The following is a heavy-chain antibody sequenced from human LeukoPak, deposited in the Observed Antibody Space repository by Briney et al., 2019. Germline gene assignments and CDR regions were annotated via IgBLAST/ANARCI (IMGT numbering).Heavy chain of an antibody. V-gene: IGHV5-51*01. CDR2: IYPSDSDS. Sequence: GESLKISCKGSGYSFTTSWIGWVRQMPGKGLEWMGIIYPSDSDSRYSPSFQGRVSISVDKSISTAYLQWSSLKASDTAMYYCARLYGGNSFDYWGQGTLVTVSS. CDR3: ARLYGGNSFDY. J-gene: IGHJ4*02. CDR1: GYSFTTSW. D-gene: IGHD4-23*01.